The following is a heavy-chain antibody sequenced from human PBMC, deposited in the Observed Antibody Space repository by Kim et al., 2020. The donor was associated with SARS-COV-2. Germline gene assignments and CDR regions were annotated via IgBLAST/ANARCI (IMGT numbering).Heavy chain of an antibody. CDR3: ATSYITPYYYGMDV. J-gene: IGHJ6*02. D-gene: IGHD1-26*01. Sequence: NPPLKSRVTITVDTSKNQSSLKLSSVTAADTAVYYCATSYITPYYYGMDVWGQGTTVTVSS. V-gene: IGHV4-31*02.